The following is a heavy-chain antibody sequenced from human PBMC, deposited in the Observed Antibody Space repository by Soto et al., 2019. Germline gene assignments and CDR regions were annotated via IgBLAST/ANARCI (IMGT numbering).Heavy chain of an antibody. J-gene: IGHJ4*02. CDR2: IRSSGDNT. V-gene: IGHV3-23*01. D-gene: IGHD6-13*01. CDR3: AKKAAPKTTAAGTDFDY. Sequence: EVQLLESGGGLVQPGGSLRLSCAASGFTFSSYAMSWVRQAPGKGLEWVSAIRSSGDNTYYADSVKGRFTISRDNSKNTLFLQMNSLRAEDTAEYYCAKKAAPKTTAAGTDFDYWGQGTMVTVSS. CDR1: GFTFSSYA.